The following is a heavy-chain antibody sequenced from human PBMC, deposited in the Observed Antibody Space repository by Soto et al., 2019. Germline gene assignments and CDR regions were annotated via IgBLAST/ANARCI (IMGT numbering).Heavy chain of an antibody. V-gene: IGHV3-30*03. D-gene: IGHD3-10*01. Sequence: QAHLVESGGGVVQPGRSLRLSCAASGFTFTSYGMHWVRQAPGTRLEWVAVISYDGGLQHYAVSVKGRFTISRDNSKNMVLLQMNSLRAEDTAVYYCVSDRGNGPASAPYSWGQGTLVSVSS. J-gene: IGHJ4*02. CDR1: GFTFTSYG. CDR3: VSDRGNGPASAPYS. CDR2: ISYDGGLQ.